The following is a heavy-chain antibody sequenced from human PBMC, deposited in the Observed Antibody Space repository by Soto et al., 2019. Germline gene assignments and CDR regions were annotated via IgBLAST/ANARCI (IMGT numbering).Heavy chain of an antibody. D-gene: IGHD4-17*01. Sequence: PGGSLRLSCAASGFTFSSYAMSWVRQAPGKGLEWVSAISGSGGSTYYADSVKGRFTISRDNSKNTLYLQMNSLRAEDTAVYYCAKAQTYGDYISYYGMDVWGQGTTVTVSS. CDR1: GFTFSSYA. CDR2: ISGSGGST. J-gene: IGHJ6*02. V-gene: IGHV3-23*01. CDR3: AKAQTYGDYISYYGMDV.